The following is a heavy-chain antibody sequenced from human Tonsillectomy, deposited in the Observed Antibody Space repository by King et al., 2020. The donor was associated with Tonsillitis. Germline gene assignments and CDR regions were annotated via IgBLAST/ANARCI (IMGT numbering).Heavy chain of an antibody. Sequence: ITLKESGPTLVKPTQTLTLTFNFFGFSLSTRGVGVGWIRQPEGKALEWLGFIFWDDDKRYSPSLKSRLTITKDTSKNQVVLAMTNMDPVDTATYYCAHYDTRDENRGYGGQGTLAT. CDR2: IFWDDDK. J-gene: IGHJ4*02. V-gene: IGHV2-5*02. CDR1: GFSLSTRGVG. D-gene: IGHD3-9*01. CDR3: AHYDTRDENRGY.